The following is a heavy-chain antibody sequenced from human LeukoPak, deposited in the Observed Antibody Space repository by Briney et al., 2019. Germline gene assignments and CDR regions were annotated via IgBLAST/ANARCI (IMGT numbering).Heavy chain of an antibody. Sequence: GGSLRLSCAASGFAFSSYGMHWVRQAPGKGLEWVAVIWYDGSNKYYADSVKGRFTISRDNSKNTLYLQMNSLRAEDTAVYYCAKDHRGTLDYWGQGTLVTVSS. D-gene: IGHD1-26*01. V-gene: IGHV3-33*06. CDR2: IWYDGSNK. CDR3: AKDHRGTLDY. CDR1: GFAFSSYG. J-gene: IGHJ4*02.